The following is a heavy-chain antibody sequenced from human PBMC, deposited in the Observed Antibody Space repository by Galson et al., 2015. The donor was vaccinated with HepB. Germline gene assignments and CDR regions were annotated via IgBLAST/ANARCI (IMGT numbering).Heavy chain of an antibody. CDR2: ISSSGSTI. CDR3: ARDREYCVWESYRKFYDAFDI. CDR1: GFTFSDYY. J-gene: IGHJ3*02. Sequence: SLRLSCAASGFTFSDYYMHWIRQAPGKGLEWVSHISSSGSTIYYADSVKGRFTITRDNAKNSLYLQMNSLRAEDTTVYYCARDREYCVWESYRKFYDAFDIWGQGTMVTVSS. D-gene: IGHD3-16*02. V-gene: IGHV3-11*01.